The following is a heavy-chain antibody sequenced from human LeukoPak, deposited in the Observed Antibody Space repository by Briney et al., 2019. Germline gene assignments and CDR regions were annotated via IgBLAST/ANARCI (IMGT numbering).Heavy chain of an antibody. CDR1: GGSISSYY. CDR3: SRGSYDILTGYPTLGEY. CDR2: VYFSGST. Sequence: SETLSLTCTVSGGSISSYYWSWIRQPPGKGLECIGYVYFSGSTNYNPSLKSRVTISVDTSKNQISLKLSSVTAADTAVYYCSRGSYDILTGYPTLGEYWGQGTLVTVSS. V-gene: IGHV4-59*08. D-gene: IGHD3-9*01. J-gene: IGHJ4*02.